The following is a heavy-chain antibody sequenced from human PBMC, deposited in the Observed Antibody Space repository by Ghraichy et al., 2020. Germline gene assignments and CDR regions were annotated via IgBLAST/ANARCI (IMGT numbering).Heavy chain of an antibody. CDR1: GFTFSDAW. CDR3: TRWGGPNDYDY. J-gene: IGHJ4*02. V-gene: IGHV3-15*01. Sequence: GGSLRLSCEVSGFTFSDAWLSWVRQAPGKGLEWVGRVKSKAYGETTDYAAPVKGTFTIARDDSKSTLYLQMNSLKYEDTAVYFCTRWGGPNDYDYWGQGTLVTVSS. D-gene: IGHD2-8*01. CDR2: VKSKAYGETT.